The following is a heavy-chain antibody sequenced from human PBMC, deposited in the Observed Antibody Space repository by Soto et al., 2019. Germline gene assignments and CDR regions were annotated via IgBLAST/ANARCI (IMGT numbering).Heavy chain of an antibody. J-gene: IGHJ6*02. D-gene: IGHD3-3*01. CDR2: IYPGDSDT. V-gene: IGHV5-51*01. CDR1: GYRFTDYW. Sequence: PGESLKISCKASGYRFTDYWIAWVRQMTGKGLESMGIIYPGDSDTRYSPSFQGQVTISADKSITTAYLQWRSLKASDTAMYYCPSPGYGLWRGPGSPPLIAALVVGGQGTTVTVSS. CDR3: PSPGYGLWRGPGSPPLIAALVV.